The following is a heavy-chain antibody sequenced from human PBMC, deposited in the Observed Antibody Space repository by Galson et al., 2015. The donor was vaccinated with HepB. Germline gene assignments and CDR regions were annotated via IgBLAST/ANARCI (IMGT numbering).Heavy chain of an antibody. CDR3: AAGLYCSGGSCYSGNY. CDR2: ISSSSSYI. J-gene: IGHJ4*02. V-gene: IGHV3-21*01. D-gene: IGHD2-15*01. Sequence: SLRLSCAASGFTFSSYSMNWVRQAPGKGLEWVSSISSSSSYIYYADSVKGRFTISRDNAKNSLYLQMNSLRAEDTAVYYCAAGLYCSGGSCYSGNYWGQGTLVTVSS. CDR1: GFTFSSYS.